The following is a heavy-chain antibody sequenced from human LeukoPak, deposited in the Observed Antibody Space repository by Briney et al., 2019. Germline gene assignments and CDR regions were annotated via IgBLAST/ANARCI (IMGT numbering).Heavy chain of an antibody. CDR2: ISDNGGRT. V-gene: IGHV3-23*01. D-gene: IGHD1-7*01. Sequence: GGSLRLSCAASGFTFSGYAMSWVRQAPGKGLEWVSTISDNGGRTYYADSVKGRFTISRDNSKNTLYLQMNTLRAEDTAIYYCAKSAGTALYYNMDVWGQGTTVTVSS. CDR3: AKSAGTALYYNMDV. CDR1: GFTFSGYA. J-gene: IGHJ6*02.